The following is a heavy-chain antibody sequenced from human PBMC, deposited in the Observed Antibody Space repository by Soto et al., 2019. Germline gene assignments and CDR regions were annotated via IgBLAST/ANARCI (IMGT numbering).Heavy chain of an antibody. CDR3: ARDSRHYGSGSYYNSYYYDSSGYYPYFFDY. D-gene: IGHD3-22*01. CDR1: GGSISSYY. CDR2: IYHSGST. J-gene: IGHJ4*02. Sequence: SETLSLTCTVSGGSISSYYWSWIRQPPGKGLEWIGYIYHSGSTYYNPSLKSRVTISVDRSKNQFSLKLSSVTAADTAVYYCARDSRHYGSGSYYNSYYYDSSGYYPYFFDYWGQGTLLTVSS. V-gene: IGHV4-59*12.